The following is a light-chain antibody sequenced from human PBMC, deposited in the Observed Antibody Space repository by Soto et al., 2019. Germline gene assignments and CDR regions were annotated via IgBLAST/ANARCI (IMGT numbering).Light chain of an antibody. Sequence: DIQMTQSPSTLSASVGDRVTNTCRASQSITTWLAWYQQKPGKAPKLLIYKATNLQSGVPSRFSGSGSGTEFSLTISSLQPDDFATYYYQRYNDYQYILGQGTQLEIK. J-gene: IGKJ2*01. CDR1: QSITTW. V-gene: IGKV1-5*03. CDR3: QRYNDYQYI. CDR2: KAT.